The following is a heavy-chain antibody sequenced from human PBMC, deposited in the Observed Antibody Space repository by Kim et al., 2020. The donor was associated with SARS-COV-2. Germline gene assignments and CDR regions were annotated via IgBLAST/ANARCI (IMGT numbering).Heavy chain of an antibody. CDR2: IIPILGIA. CDR1: GGTFSSYA. CDR3: ARRGVSSSWYAYFDY. D-gene: IGHD6-13*01. V-gene: IGHV1-69*04. Sequence: SVKVSCKASGGTFSSYAISWVRQAPGQGLEWMGRIIPILGIANYAQKFQGRVTITADKSTSTAYMELSSLRSEDTAVYYCARRGVSSSWYAYFDYWGQGTLVTVSS. J-gene: IGHJ4*02.